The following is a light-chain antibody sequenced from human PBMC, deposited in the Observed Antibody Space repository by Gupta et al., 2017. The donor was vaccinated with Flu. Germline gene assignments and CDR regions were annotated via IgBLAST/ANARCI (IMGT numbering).Light chain of an antibody. CDR3: SSYTGSTNLV. CDR2: ENN. CDR1: NSDLDAYNY. J-gene: IGLJ2*01. V-gene: IGLV2-14*01. Sequence: QSAPPQPPPVSGSPRQPITTACTGTNSDLDAYNYLSWYQRYPGEAPKLMIYENNGRPSGVSDRFSGSKSGNTASLTISGLQTEDEADYYCSSYTGSTNLVFGGGTKLTVL.